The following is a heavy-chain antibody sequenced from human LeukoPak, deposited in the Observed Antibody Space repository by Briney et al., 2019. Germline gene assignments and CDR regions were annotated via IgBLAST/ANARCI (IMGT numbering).Heavy chain of an antibody. CDR1: GFTFSTYG. CDR2: IRYDESNK. CDR3: AKGPEVRGVIVILKTGEKGALDY. D-gene: IGHD3-10*01. Sequence: GGSLRLSCAASGFTFSTYGMHWVRQAPGKGLEWVAFIRYDESNKYYADSVKGRFTISRDNSKNTLYLQMSSLRAEDTAVYYCAKGPEVRGVIVILKTGEKGALDYWGQGTLVTVSS. V-gene: IGHV3-30*02. J-gene: IGHJ4*02.